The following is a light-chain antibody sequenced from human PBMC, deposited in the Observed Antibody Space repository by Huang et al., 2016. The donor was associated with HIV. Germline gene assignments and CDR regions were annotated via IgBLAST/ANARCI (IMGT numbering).Light chain of an antibody. J-gene: IGKJ4*01. Sequence: EIVLTQSPATLSVSPGERATLSCRASQTISIDLAWYQHNPGQAPRLLISGASPRATGIPPRFSGSRSGTEFSLTISSLQSEDSAVYYCQEYNNWPPFAFGGGTKVELK. CDR1: QTISID. V-gene: IGKV3-15*01. CDR2: GAS. CDR3: QEYNNWPPFA.